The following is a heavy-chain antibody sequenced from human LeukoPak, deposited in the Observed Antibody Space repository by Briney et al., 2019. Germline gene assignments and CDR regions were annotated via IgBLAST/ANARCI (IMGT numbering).Heavy chain of an antibody. V-gene: IGHV4-30-2*01. CDR2: IYHSGST. CDR3: ARAVNWFDP. J-gene: IGHJ5*02. Sequence: SETLSLTCTVSGGSISSGGYYWSWIRQPPGKGLEWIGYIYHSGSTYHNPSLKSRVTISVDRSKNQFSLKLSSVTAADTAVYYCARAVNWFDPWGQGTLVTVSS. CDR1: GGSISSGGYY.